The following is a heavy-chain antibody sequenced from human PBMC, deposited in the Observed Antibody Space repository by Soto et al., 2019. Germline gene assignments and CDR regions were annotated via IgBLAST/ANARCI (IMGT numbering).Heavy chain of an antibody. V-gene: IGHV3-23*01. J-gene: IGHJ6*02. Sequence: GGSLRLSCTASGFTFSSYGMNWVRQAPGKGLEWVSTISASGVSTHYADSVKGRFTISRDNSKNTLYLQMNSLRAEDTAVYYCARLGYYGMDVWGQGTTVTVSS. CDR2: ISASGVST. CDR3: ARLGYYGMDV. D-gene: IGHD3-16*01. CDR1: GFTFSSYG.